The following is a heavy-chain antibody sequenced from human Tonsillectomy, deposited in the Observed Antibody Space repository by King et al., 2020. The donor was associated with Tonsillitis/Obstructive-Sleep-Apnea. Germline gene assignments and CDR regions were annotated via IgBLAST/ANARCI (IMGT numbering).Heavy chain of an antibody. J-gene: IGHJ6*02. D-gene: IGHD3-3*01. Sequence: VQLVESGGGVVQPGRSLRLSCAASGFTFSSYGMHWVRQAPGKGLEWVAVISYDGNNKYYADSVKGRFTISRDNSKNTLYLQMNNLRAEDTAVYFCAKDVTTPHYYYGMDVWGQGTTVTVSS. CDR1: GFTFSSYG. V-gene: IGHV3-30*18. CDR2: ISYDGNNK. CDR3: AKDVTTPHYYYGMDV.